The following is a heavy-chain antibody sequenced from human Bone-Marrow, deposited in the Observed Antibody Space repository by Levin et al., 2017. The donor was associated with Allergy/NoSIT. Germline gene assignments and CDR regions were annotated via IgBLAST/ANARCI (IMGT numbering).Heavy chain of an antibody. CDR3: ARDLRVFDV. CDR2: IQEEGTEK. Sequence: GGSLRLSCAASGFIFSDYWMTWVRQVPGKGLEWVANIQEEGTEKYYLDSVTGRFTISRDNAKNLVYLQMNNLRVEDTAIYYCARDLRVFDVWGQGAMVTVSS. CDR1: GFIFSDYW. V-gene: IGHV3-7*01. J-gene: IGHJ3*01.